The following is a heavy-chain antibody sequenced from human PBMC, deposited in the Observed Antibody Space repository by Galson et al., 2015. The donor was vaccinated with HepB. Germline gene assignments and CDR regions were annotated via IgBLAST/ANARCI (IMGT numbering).Heavy chain of an antibody. V-gene: IGHV6-1*01. CDR3: ARGGWYRAFDI. J-gene: IGHJ3*02. Sequence: CAISGDSVSSNSAAWYWIRQSPPRGLEWLGRTYYRSKWYNDYAVSVKSRITINPDTSKNQFSLQLNSVTPEDTAVYYCARGGWYRAFDIWGQGTMVTVSS. CDR1: GDSVSSNSAA. D-gene: IGHD6-19*01. CDR2: TYYRSKWYN.